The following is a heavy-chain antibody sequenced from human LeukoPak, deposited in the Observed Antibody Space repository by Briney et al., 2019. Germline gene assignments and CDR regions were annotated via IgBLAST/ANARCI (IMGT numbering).Heavy chain of an antibody. CDR2: ITSSGTT. CDR1: GFTLSDYY. J-gene: IGHJ4*02. CDR3: ARDMPWYYGSGSTTPPVVDY. D-gene: IGHD3-10*01. Sequence: GGSLRLSCAASGFTLSDYYMTWIRQAPGKGLEWISYITSSGTTYYVDSVKGRFTISRDNAKTSLYLQMNNLRADDTAVYYCARDMPWYYGSGSTTPPVVDYWGQGTLVTVSS. V-gene: IGHV3-11*04.